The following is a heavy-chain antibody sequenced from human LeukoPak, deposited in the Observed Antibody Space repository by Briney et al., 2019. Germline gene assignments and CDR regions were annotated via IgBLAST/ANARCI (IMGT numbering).Heavy chain of an antibody. Sequence: SETLSLTCTVSVGSMNYYYWMWIRQPQRKGREWIGYIYYSGGTHYNPSLKSRVTMLVDTSKNQFSVKLTAVTAADTAVYYCARETPGAGHFDYWGQGSLVTVSS. CDR2: IYYSGGT. V-gene: IGHV4-59*01. J-gene: IGHJ4*02. D-gene: IGHD7-27*01. CDR1: VGSMNYYY. CDR3: ARETPGAGHFDY.